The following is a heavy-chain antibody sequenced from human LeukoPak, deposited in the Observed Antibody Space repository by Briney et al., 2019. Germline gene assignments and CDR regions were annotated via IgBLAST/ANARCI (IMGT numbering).Heavy chain of an antibody. V-gene: IGHV3-30*04. J-gene: IGHJ6*04. D-gene: IGHD2-2*01. CDR1: GFTFSSYA. Sequence: PGRSLRLSCAASGFTFSSYAMHWVRQAPGKGLEWVAVISYDGSNKYYADSVKGRFTISRDNSKNTLYLQMNSLRAEDTAVYYCARGQVRYQLLSAPMDVWGKGTTVTVSS. CDR2: ISYDGSNK. CDR3: ARGQVRYQLLSAPMDV.